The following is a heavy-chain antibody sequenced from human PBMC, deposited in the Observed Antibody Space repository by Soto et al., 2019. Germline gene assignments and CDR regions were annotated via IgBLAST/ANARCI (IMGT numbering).Heavy chain of an antibody. D-gene: IGHD6-13*01. Sequence: SETLSLTCTVSGASMNRYHWSWIRQPAGKGLEWIGHIHSSGSTNYNPSLKSRVTMSVDTSKNQFSLRLMSLTAADTAVYYCARDQGVAAAGITWFDPWGQGSLVTVSS. V-gene: IGHV4-4*07. J-gene: IGHJ5*02. CDR1: GASMNRYH. CDR3: ARDQGVAAAGITWFDP. CDR2: IHSSGST.